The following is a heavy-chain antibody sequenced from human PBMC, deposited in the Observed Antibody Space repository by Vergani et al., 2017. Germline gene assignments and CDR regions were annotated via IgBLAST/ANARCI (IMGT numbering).Heavy chain of an antibody. CDR2: ISAYNGNT. J-gene: IGHJ6*02. CDR1: GYTFTSYG. D-gene: IGHD2-2*02. CDR3: ARERYCSSTSCYTPAVVGYYGMDV. V-gene: IGHV1-18*01. Sequence: QVQLVQSGAEVKKPGASVKVSCKASGYTFTSYGISWVRQAPGQGLEWMGWISAYNGNTNYAQKLQGRVTMTTDTSTSTAYMELRSLRSDDTAVYYCARERYCSSTSCYTPAVVGYYGMDVWGQGTTVTVSS.